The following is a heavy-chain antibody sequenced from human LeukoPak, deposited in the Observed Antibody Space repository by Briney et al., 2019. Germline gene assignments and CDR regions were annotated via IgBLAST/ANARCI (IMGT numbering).Heavy chain of an antibody. D-gene: IGHD1-26*01. CDR1: GYTFTGYY. CDR3: ARDLSPWELYYYMDV. CDR2: VNPNSGGT. J-gene: IGHJ6*03. Sequence: GASVKVSCKASGYTFTGYYMHWVRQAPGQGLEWMGWVNPNSGGTNYAQKFQGRVTMTRDTSISTAYMELSRLRSDDTAVYYCARDLSPWELYYYMDVWGKGTTVTISS. V-gene: IGHV1-2*02.